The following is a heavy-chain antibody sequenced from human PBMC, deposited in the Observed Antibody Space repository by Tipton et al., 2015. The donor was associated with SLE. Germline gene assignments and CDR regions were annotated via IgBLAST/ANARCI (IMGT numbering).Heavy chain of an antibody. CDR3: ARGAGDDYCYFCMDV. D-gene: IGHD7-27*01. V-gene: IGHV4-61*02. CDR2: IYTSGST. J-gene: IGHJ6*03. CDR1: GGSISSGSYY. Sequence: TLSLTCTVSGGSISSGSYYWSWIRQPAGKGLEWIGRIYTSGSTNYNPSLKSRVTISVDTSKNQFSLKLSSVTAADTAVYYCARGAGDDYCYFCMDVWGKGTSVTVSS.